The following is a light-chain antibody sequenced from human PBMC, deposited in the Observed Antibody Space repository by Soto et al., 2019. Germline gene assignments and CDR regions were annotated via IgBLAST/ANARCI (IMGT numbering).Light chain of an antibody. J-gene: IGKJ4*01. CDR3: QQRYSWPPT. V-gene: IGKV3-11*01. CDR2: GTS. CDR1: QSVSSY. Sequence: EIGLTQSPATLSLSPGDRATLSCRASQSVSSYLAWYQQKTGQAPRLIIHGTSTRATGVPDTFSGSVSGTEFSLTISSLDPEESAMYYCQQRYSWPPTFGGGTHVEIK.